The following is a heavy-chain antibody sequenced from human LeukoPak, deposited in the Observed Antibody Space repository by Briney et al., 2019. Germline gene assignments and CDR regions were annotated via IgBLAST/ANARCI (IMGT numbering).Heavy chain of an antibody. CDR2: INHSGST. CDR1: GGSFSGYY. J-gene: IGHJ6*02. D-gene: IGHD6-13*01. V-gene: IGHV4-34*01. CDR3: TRSGLTGMRQYPRAAYYYYGMDV. Sequence: PSETLSLTCAVYGGSFSGYYWSWIRQPPGKGLEWIGEINHSGSTNYNPSLKSRVTISVDTSKNQFSLKLTSVTAADTALYYCTRSGLTGMRQYPRAAYYYYGMDVWGQGTAVTVSS.